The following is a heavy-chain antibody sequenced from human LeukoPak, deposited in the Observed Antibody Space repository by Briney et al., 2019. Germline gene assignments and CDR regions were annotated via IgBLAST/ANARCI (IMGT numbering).Heavy chain of an antibody. J-gene: IGHJ4*02. CDR3: AKAEEGYCSGGSCYSLNY. CDR1: GFTFRNYG. D-gene: IGHD2-15*01. V-gene: IGHV3-30*02. CDR2: IRNDGTDK. Sequence: GGSLRLSCAASGFTFRNYGMHWVRQAPGKGLRWVAFIRNDGTDKYYTDAVKGRFTISRDNSKNTLYLQMNSLRTEDTAVYYCAKAEEGYCSGGSCYSLNYWGQGALVTVSS.